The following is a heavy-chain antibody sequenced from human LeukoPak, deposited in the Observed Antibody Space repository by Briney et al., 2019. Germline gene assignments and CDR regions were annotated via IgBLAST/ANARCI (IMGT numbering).Heavy chain of an antibody. V-gene: IGHV1-69*04. J-gene: IGHJ6*02. CDR1: GGTFSSYA. CDR3: ARWDVGFGDYYYGMDV. Sequence: RASVKVSCKASGGTFSSYAISWVRQAPGQGLEWMGRIIPILGIANYAQKFQGRVTITADKSMSTAYMELSSLRSEDTAVYYCARWDVGFGDYYYGMDVWGQGTTVTVSS. D-gene: IGHD3-10*01. CDR2: IIPILGIA.